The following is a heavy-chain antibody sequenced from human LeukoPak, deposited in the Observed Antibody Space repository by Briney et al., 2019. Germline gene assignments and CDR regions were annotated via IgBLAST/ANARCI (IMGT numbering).Heavy chain of an antibody. J-gene: IGHJ5*02. Sequence: GGSLRLSCAASGFILSNYAMNWVRRAPGKGLEWVSSISGNGNDMNYGDSVKGRFTISRDNTRNSLYLQRDSLRVEDTAIYYCVRIPNGANFPNWFDPWGQGTLVTVSS. CDR1: GFILSNYA. D-gene: IGHD4/OR15-4a*01. CDR3: VRIPNGANFPNWFDP. V-gene: IGHV3-21*01. CDR2: ISGNGNDM.